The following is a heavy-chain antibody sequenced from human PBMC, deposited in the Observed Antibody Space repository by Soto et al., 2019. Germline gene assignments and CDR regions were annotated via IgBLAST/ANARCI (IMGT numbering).Heavy chain of an antibody. CDR2: IYYGGTT. D-gene: IGHD3-16*01. CDR1: GGSFSPNY. J-gene: IGHJ6*04. Sequence: PSETLSLTCTLSGGSFSPNYWSWLRQPPGKGLEWVGYIYYGGTTSYNPSLKSRVTISLETSKRQFSLRLSSVTAADTAVYYCVRQTGPLYVGYYYDMDVWGEGTTVTVSS. CDR3: VRQTGPLYVGYYYDMDV. V-gene: IGHV4-59*08.